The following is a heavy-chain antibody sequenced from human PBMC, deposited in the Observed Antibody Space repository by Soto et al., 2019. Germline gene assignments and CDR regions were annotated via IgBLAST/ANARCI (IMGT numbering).Heavy chain of an antibody. J-gene: IGHJ4*02. CDR2: IYYSGST. V-gene: IGHV4-31*03. D-gene: IGHD6-13*01. CDR1: GGSISSGGYY. Sequence: QVQLQESGPGLVKPSQTLSLTCTVSGGSISSGGYYWSWIRQHPGKGLERIGYIYYSGSTYYNPSLKSRVNISVDTSKNHVSLKLSSVTAADTAVYYCARDRAAAGTFDYWGQGTLVTVSS. CDR3: ARDRAAAGTFDY.